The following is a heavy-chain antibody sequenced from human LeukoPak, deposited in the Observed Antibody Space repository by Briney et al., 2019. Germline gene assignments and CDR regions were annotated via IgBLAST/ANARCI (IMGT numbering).Heavy chain of an antibody. CDR2: INPNSGGT. D-gene: IGHD1-26*01. J-gene: IGHJ4*02. V-gene: IGHV1-2*02. CDR1: GYTLTGYY. Sequence: ASVKVSCKASGYTLTGYYMHWVRQAPGQGLEWMGWINPNSGGTNYAQKFQGRVTMTRDTSISTAYMELSRLRSDDTAVYYCAREGVGATEFDYWGQGTLVTVSS. CDR3: AREGVGATEFDY.